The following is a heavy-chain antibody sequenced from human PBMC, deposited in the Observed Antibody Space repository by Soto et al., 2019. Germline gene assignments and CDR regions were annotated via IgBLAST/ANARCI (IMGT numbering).Heavy chain of an antibody. Sequence: PSETLSLTCAVYGGSFSGYYWSWIRQPPGKGLEWIGEINHSGSTNYNPSLKSRVTISVDTSKNQFSLKLSSVTAADTAVYYCARGRGPRNGAGKKGNWFDPWGQGTLVTVSS. V-gene: IGHV4-34*01. D-gene: IGHD3-10*01. J-gene: IGHJ5*02. CDR2: INHSGST. CDR1: GGSFSGYY. CDR3: ARGRGPRNGAGKKGNWFDP.